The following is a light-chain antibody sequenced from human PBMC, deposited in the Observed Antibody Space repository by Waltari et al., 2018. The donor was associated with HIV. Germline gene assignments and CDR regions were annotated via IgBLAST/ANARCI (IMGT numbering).Light chain of an antibody. CDR3: AAWDDSLNGVV. V-gene: IGLV1-44*01. J-gene: IGLJ2*01. CDR1: SSKIGSNT. CDR2: SNN. Sequence: QSVLTQPPSASGTPGQRVTISCSGSSSKIGSNTVNWYQQLPGTAPKRLIYSNNQRPSGVPYRFSGSKSGTSASLAISGLQSEDEADYYWAAWDDSLNGVVFGGGTKLTVL.